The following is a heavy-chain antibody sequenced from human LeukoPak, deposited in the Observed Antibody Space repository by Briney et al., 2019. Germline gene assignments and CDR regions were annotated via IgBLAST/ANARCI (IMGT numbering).Heavy chain of an antibody. J-gene: IGHJ3*02. V-gene: IGHV1-69*04. Sequence: GASVKVSCKASGGTFSSYAISWVRQAPGQGLEWMGRIIPIFGIANYAQKFQGRVTITADKSTSTAYTELSSLRSEDTAVYYCARESSGPTIDIWGQGTMVTVSS. CDR1: GGTFSSYA. D-gene: IGHD3-22*01. CDR2: IIPIFGIA. CDR3: ARESSGPTIDI.